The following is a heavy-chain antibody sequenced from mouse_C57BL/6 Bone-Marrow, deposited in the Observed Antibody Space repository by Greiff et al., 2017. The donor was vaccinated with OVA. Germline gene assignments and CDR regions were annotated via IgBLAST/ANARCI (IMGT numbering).Heavy chain of an antibody. V-gene: IGHV1-72*01. CDR3: ARSRITTVVEEGDY. J-gene: IGHJ2*01. D-gene: IGHD1-1*01. Sequence: VQLQQPGAELVKPGASVKLSCKASGYTFTSYWMHWVKQRPGRGLEWIGRIDPNSGGTKYNEKFKSKATLTVDKHSSTAYMQLSSLTSEDSAVYYCARSRITTVVEEGDYWGQGTTLTVSS. CDR1: GYTFTSYW. CDR2: IDPNSGGT.